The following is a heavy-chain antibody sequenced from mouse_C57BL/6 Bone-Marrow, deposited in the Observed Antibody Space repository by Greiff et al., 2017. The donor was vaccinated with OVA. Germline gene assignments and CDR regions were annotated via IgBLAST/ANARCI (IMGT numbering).Heavy chain of an antibody. J-gene: IGHJ2*01. CDR3: ARHPYSIYFDY. CDR1: GFTFSSYG. D-gene: IGHD2-5*01. Sequence: EVKLVESGGDLVKPGGSLKLSCAASGFTFSSYGMSWVRQTPDKRLEWVATISSGGSYTYYPDSVKGRFTISRDNAKNTLYLQMSSLKSEDTATYYCARHPYSIYFDYWGQGTTLTVSS. V-gene: IGHV5-6*02. CDR2: ISSGGSYT.